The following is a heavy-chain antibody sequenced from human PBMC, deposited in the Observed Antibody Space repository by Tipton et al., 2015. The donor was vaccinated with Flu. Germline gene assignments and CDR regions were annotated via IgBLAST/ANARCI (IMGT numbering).Heavy chain of an antibody. D-gene: IGHD3-22*01. Sequence: TLSLTCSVSGDAVASDYYWGWIRQSPGKGLEWIGNIHRTGNSYYNPSLKSRVTMSVHTSRKQFSLKLNSVTAADTAVYYCAKVRGYYDGSGYYYGRYFDLWGRGTLVTVSS. V-gene: IGHV4-38-2*02. CDR3: AKVRGYYDGSGYYYGRYFDL. CDR1: GDAVASDYY. CDR2: IHRTGNS. J-gene: IGHJ2*01.